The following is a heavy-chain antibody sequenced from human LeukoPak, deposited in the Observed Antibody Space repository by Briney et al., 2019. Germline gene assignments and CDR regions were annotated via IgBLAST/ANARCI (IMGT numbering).Heavy chain of an antibody. D-gene: IGHD3-10*01. V-gene: IGHV2-70*01. J-gene: IGHJ3*02. CDR2: IDWDDDK. CDR1: GFSLSTSGMC. CDR3: ARISGSGSYYKKYDAFDI. Sequence: SGPALAKPTKTLTLTCTFSGFSLSTSGMCVSWIRQPHGKALEWLALIDWDDDKYYSTSLKTRLTISKDTSKNQVVLTMTNMDPVDTATYYCARISGSGSYYKKYDAFDIWGQGTMVTVSS.